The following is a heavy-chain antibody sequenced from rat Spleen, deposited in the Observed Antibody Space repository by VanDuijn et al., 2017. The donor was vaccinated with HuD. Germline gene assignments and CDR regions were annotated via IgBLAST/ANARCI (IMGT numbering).Heavy chain of an antibody. CDR3: TRDYGYTSGFDH. CDR1: GFTFSAYY. J-gene: IGHJ2*01. CDR2: ISYEGSSV. D-gene: IGHD1-6*01. V-gene: IGHV5-22*01. Sequence: EVQLVESGGGLVQPGRSMKLSCAASGFTFSAYYMAWVRQAPKKGLEWVASISYEGSSVYYGDSVKGRFTISRDNTKSTLYLQMNSLRPEDTATYYCTRDYGYTSGFDHWGQGVMVTVSS.